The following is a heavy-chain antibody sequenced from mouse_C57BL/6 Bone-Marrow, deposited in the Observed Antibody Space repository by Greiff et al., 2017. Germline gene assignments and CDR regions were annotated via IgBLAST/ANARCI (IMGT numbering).Heavy chain of an antibody. D-gene: IGHD2-1*01. CDR2: IDPEDGET. V-gene: IGHV14-2*01. CDR3: ARSYYGNSYFDY. J-gene: IGHJ2*01. Sequence: VQLQQSGAELVKPGASVKLSCTASGFNIKDYYMHWVKQRTEQGLAWIGRIDPEDGETKYAPKFPGKATITADTSSNTAYLQLSSLTSEDTAVYYCARSYYGNSYFDYWGQGTTLTVSS. CDR1: GFNIKDYY.